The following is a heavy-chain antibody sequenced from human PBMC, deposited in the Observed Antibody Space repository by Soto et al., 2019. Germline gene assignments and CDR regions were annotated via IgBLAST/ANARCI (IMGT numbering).Heavy chain of an antibody. D-gene: IGHD2-15*01. V-gene: IGHV4-59*01. CDR1: GGSISSYY. CDR2: IYYSGST. Sequence: SETLSLTCTVSGGSISSYYWSWIRQPPGKGLEWIGYIYYSGSTNYNPSLKSRVTISVDTSKNQFSLKLSSVTADDTAVYYCARTDIWAYWGQGTLVTVSS. CDR3: ARTDIWAY. J-gene: IGHJ4*02.